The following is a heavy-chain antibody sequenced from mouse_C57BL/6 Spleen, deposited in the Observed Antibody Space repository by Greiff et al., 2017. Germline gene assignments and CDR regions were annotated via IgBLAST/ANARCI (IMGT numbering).Heavy chain of an antibody. V-gene: IGHV1-64*01. Sequence: QVQLQQPGAELVKPGASVKLSCKASGYTFTSYWMHWVKQRPGQGLEWIGMIHPNSGSTNYNEKFKSKATLTVDKSSSTAYMQLSSLTSEDSAVYYCAGYYYGSSRGYFDYWGQGTTLTVSS. J-gene: IGHJ2*01. CDR2: IHPNSGST. CDR3: AGYYYGSSRGYFDY. D-gene: IGHD1-1*01. CDR1: GYTFTSYW.